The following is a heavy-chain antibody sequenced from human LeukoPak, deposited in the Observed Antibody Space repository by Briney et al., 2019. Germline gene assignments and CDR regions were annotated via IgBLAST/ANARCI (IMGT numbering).Heavy chain of an antibody. CDR3: ARDLAGYYDSSAIYYFDY. V-gene: IGHV4-59*12. CDR2: IYYSGGT. Sequence: PSETLSLTCTVSGGSMTSYYWSWIRQPPGKGLEWIAYIYYSGGTNYNPSLKSRVTISVDKSKNQFSLKLSSVTAADTAVYYCARDLAGYYDSSAIYYFDYWGQGTLVTVSS. CDR1: GGSMTSYY. J-gene: IGHJ4*02. D-gene: IGHD3-22*01.